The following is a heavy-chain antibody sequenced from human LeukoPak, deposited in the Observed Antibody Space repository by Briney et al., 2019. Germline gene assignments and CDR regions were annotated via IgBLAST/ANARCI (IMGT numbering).Heavy chain of an antibody. CDR1: GGTFSSYA. CDR3: ARREGGTNYYDSSGYSGY. D-gene: IGHD3-22*01. CDR2: IIPIFGTA. V-gene: IGHV1-69*05. Sequence: SVKVSCKASGGTFSSYAISWVRQAPGQGLEWMGGIIPIFGTANYAQKLQGRVTMTTDTSTSTAYMELRSLRSDDTAVYYCARREGGTNYYDSSGYSGYWGQGTLVTVSS. J-gene: IGHJ4*02.